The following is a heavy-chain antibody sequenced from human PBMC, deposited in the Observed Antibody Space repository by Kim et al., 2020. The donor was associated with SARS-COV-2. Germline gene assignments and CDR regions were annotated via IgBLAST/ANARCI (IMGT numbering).Heavy chain of an antibody. CDR2: IKQDGNDK. Sequence: GESLKISYAASGFIFRNYAMSWVRQAPGKGLEWVANIKQDGNDKYYVDSVKGRFTISRDNAKNSLYLQMNSLRAEDTAVYYCARGGGDSWGQGTLVTVSS. CDR3: ARGGGDS. CDR1: GFIFRNYA. J-gene: IGHJ4*02. V-gene: IGHV3-7*01. D-gene: IGHD3-3*01.